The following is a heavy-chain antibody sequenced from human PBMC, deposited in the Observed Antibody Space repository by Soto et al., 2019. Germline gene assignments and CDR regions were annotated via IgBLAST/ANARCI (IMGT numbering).Heavy chain of an antibody. CDR3: ATVFEH. V-gene: IGHV3-74*01. CDR2: VDSVGSGT. J-gene: IGHJ4*02. Sequence: VPLVESGGGSVQPGGSLRLSCVASGITFSGFWMHWVRQVPGKGLEWVARVDSVGSGTSYADSVKGRFTVSRDNAKNTLSLQMDSLRVEDTAVYYCATVFEHWGQGIPVTVSS. CDR1: GITFSGFW.